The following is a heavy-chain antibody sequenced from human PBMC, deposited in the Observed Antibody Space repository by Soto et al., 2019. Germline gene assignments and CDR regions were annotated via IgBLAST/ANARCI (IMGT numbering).Heavy chain of an antibody. V-gene: IGHV3-30*18. D-gene: IGHD6-13*01. CDR3: AKDQYSSSWYGGEYGMDV. J-gene: IGHJ6*02. CDR2: ISYDGSNK. CDR1: GFTFSSYG. Sequence: LRLSCAASGFTFSSYGMHWVRQAPGKGLEWVAVISYDGSNKYYADSVKGRFTISRDNSKNTLYLQMNSLRAEDTAVYYCAKDQYSSSWYGGEYGMDVWGQGTTVTVSS.